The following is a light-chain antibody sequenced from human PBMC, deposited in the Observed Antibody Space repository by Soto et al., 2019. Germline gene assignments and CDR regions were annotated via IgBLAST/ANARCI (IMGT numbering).Light chain of an antibody. CDR3: QQYNNWPLT. J-gene: IGKJ4*01. Sequence: EIVMTQSPATLSVSPGERGTLSCRASQSVSSNLAWYQQKPGQAPRLLIYGASPRATGIPARFSGSGSGTEFTLTISSLQSEDFAVYYCQQYNNWPLTFGGGTKVEIK. CDR1: QSVSSN. CDR2: GAS. V-gene: IGKV3-15*01.